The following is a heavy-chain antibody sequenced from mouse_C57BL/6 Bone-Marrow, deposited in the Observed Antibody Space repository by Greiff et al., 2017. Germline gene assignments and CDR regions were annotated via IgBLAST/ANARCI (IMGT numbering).Heavy chain of an antibody. J-gene: IGHJ3*01. CDR1: GYTFPTYW. CDR3: AREYYGSSFWFGS. V-gene: IGHV1-69*01. D-gene: IGHD1-1*01. Sequence: QVLLQQPGAELVLPGASVKLSCKASGYTFPTYWMPWVRQRPGQGLEWIGAIDPSGSYTNYHQKFKGQFTLTEDKSSSTAYMQLSSLTSEDSAVYYCAREYYGSSFWFGSRGQGTLVTVSA. CDR2: IDPSGSYT.